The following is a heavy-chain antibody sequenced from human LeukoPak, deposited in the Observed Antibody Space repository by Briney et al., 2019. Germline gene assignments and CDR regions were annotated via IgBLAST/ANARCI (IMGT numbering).Heavy chain of an antibody. J-gene: IGHJ4*02. D-gene: IGHD6-19*01. CDR1: GGSISSYY. Sequence: SETLSLTCTVSGGSISSYYWSWIRQPAGKELEWIGRIYTSGGTNYNPSLKSRVTMSVDTSKNQFSLKLSSVTAADTAVYYCAGGYSSGWYGPPDDYWGQGTLVTVSS. V-gene: IGHV4-4*07. CDR3: AGGYSSGWYGPPDDY. CDR2: IYTSGGT.